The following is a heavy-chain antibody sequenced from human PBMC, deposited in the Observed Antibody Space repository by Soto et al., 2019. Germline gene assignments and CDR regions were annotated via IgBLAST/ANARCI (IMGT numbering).Heavy chain of an antibody. CDR2: ISSSSSYI. D-gene: IGHD6-13*01. J-gene: IGHJ6*02. V-gene: IGHV3-21*01. CDR1: GFTFSSYS. CDR3: ARDGQPPNFYGMDV. Sequence: EVQLVESGGGLVKPGGSLRLSCAASGFTFSSYSMNWVRQAPGKGLEWVSSISSSSSYIYYADSVKGRFTISRDNAKNSLYLQMNSLRAEDTAVYYCARDGQPPNFYGMDVWCQGTTVTGSS.